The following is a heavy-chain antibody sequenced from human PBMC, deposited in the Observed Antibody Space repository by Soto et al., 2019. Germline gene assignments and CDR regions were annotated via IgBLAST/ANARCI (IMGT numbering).Heavy chain of an antibody. D-gene: IGHD7-27*01. CDR1: GGSIGGYY. J-gene: IGHJ5*02. CDR2: IYYNGRT. V-gene: IGHV4-59*13. CDR3: ARVMGKNWFDV. Sequence: SVTLSLTCSVAGGSIGGYYWRWIRQTPGTGLEWIGYIYYNGRTNFNPSLKSRATISLDTSKNQFSLQLTFVTAADTAAYYCARVMGKNWFDVWGQGTLVTGSS.